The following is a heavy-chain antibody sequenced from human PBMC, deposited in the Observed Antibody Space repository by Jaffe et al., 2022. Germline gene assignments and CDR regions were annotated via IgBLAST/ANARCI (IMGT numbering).Heavy chain of an antibody. J-gene: IGHJ3*02. CDR1: GYTFTSYY. D-gene: IGHD3-22*01. CDR3: AKSITMIVVVITPDDAFDI. V-gene: IGHV1-46*01. Sequence: QVQLVQSGAEVKKPGASVKVSCKASGYTFTSYYMHWVRQAPGQGLEWMGIINPSGGSTSYAQKFQGRVTMTRDTSTSTVYMELSSLRSEDTAVYYCAKSITMIVVVITPDDAFDIWGQGTMVTVSS. CDR2: INPSGGST.